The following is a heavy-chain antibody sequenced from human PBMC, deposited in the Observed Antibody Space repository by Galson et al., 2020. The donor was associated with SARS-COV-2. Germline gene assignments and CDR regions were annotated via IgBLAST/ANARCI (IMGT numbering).Heavy chain of an antibody. CDR2: IYTSGTT. Sequence: SETLSLTCAVSGASVSSGVYYWSWIRQPAGKGLEWIGRIYTSGTTDYNPSLKTRVTISMDTSTNQFSLKLTSVTAADTAMYYCDRDATSSGWYNWFDPWGQGTLVTVSS. V-gene: IGHV4-61*02. CDR3: DRDATSSGWYNWFDP. J-gene: IGHJ5*02. D-gene: IGHD6-19*01. CDR1: GASVSSGVYY.